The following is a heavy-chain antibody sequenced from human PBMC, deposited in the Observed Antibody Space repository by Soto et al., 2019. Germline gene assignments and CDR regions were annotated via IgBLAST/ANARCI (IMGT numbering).Heavy chain of an antibody. J-gene: IGHJ3*02. CDR1: GGSISSGGYS. CDR3: ARGFDFWSGYPDAFDI. CDR2: IYHSGST. V-gene: IGHV4-30-2*01. Sequence: QLQLQESGSGLVKPSQTLSLTCAVSGGSISSGGYSWSWIRQPPGKGLEWIGYIYHSGSTYYNPSRKSRVTISVDRSKNQFSLKLSSVTAADTAVYYCARGFDFWSGYPDAFDIWGQGTMVTVSS. D-gene: IGHD3-3*01.